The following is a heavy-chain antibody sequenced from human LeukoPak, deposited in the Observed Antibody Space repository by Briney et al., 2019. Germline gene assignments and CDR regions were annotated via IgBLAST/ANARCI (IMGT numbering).Heavy chain of an antibody. CDR1: GGSISSSNYY. CDR3: ARSTGVVAATYYFDY. V-gene: IGHV4-61*05. CDR2: IYYSGST. D-gene: IGHD2-15*01. J-gene: IGHJ4*02. Sequence: SETLSLTCTVSGGSISSSNYYWGWIRQPPGKGLEWIGYIYYSGSTNYNPSLKSRVTISVDTSKNQFSLKLSSVTAADTAVYYCARSTGVVAATYYFDYWGQGTLVTVSS.